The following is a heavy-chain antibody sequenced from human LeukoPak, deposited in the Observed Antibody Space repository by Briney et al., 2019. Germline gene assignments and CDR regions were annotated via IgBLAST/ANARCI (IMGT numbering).Heavy chain of an antibody. CDR2: INQSGSI. J-gene: IGHJ2*01. D-gene: IGHD4-17*01. Sequence: LKPSETLSLTSAVYGGSFSGYYWNWIRQPPEKGLEWIGEINQSGSINYNPSLKSRVTMSVDTSKNQFSLKLSSVTAADTAVYYCARGSYGDYGFKHWYFDLWGRGTLVTVSS. V-gene: IGHV4-34*01. CDR3: ARGSYGDYGFKHWYFDL. CDR1: GGSFSGYY.